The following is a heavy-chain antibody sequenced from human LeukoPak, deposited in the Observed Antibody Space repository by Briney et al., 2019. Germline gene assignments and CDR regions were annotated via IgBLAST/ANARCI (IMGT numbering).Heavy chain of an antibody. J-gene: IGHJ4*02. V-gene: IGHV1-18*01. D-gene: IGHD3-10*01. Sequence: ASVKVSCKASGYTFTSYGITWVRQAPGQGLEWMGWISAYNGNTNYAQKLQGRVTMTTDTSTSTAYMELRSLRSDDTAVYYCARDIGGVVRGVIDYWGQGTLVTVSP. CDR3: ARDIGGVVRGVIDY. CDR1: GYTFTSYG. CDR2: ISAYNGNT.